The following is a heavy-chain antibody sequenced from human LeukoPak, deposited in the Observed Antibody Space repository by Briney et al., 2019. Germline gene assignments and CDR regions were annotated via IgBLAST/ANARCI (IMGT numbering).Heavy chain of an antibody. V-gene: IGHV4-39*01. CDR3: ARRGKNCSSTSCRAFDV. D-gene: IGHD2-2*01. J-gene: IGHJ3*01. Sequence: PSETLSLTCTVSGGSISSSSYYWGWIRQPPWKGLERIGSIYYSGSTYYNSSLKSRVTISVDTSKNQFSLKLSSVTAADTAVYYCARRGKNCSSTSCRAFDVWVQGTMVTVSS. CDR2: IYYSGST. CDR1: GGSISSSSYY.